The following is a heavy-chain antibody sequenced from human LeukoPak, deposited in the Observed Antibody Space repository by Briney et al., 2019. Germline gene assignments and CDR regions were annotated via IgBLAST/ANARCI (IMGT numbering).Heavy chain of an antibody. J-gene: IGHJ5*02. D-gene: IGHD3-22*01. CDR1: GYTFTSYY. V-gene: IGHV1-46*01. CDR2: INPSGGST. Sequence: ASVKVSCKASGYTFTSYYMDWVRQAPGQGLEWMGIINPSGGSTSYAQKFQGRVTMTRDTTTSTVYMELSSLRSEDTAVYYCARGTYDSSGYYVWFDPWGQGTLVTVSS. CDR3: ARGTYDSSGYYVWFDP.